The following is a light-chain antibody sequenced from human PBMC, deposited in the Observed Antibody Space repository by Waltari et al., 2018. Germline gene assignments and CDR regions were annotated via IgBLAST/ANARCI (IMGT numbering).Light chain of an antibody. J-gene: IGKJ2*01. Sequence: CRASQSVSNFLAWYQQKPGQPPRLLIYGASSRATGIPGRFCGSGSETDFILTINRLWPEDFAVYFCQQYSSSVMYTFGQGTKLEI. CDR2: GAS. V-gene: IGKV3-20*01. CDR3: QQYSSSVMYT. CDR1: QSVSNF.